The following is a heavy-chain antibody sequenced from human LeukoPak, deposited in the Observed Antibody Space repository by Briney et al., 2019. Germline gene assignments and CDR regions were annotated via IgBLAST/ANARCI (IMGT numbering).Heavy chain of an antibody. D-gene: IGHD3-22*01. Sequence: SVKVSCKASGGTFSSYAISWVRQAPGQGLEWMGGSIPIFGTANYAQKFQGRVTITTDESTSTAYMEPSSLRSEDTAVYYCARPGDDSSGYYYGGYDYWGQGTLVTVSS. V-gene: IGHV1-69*05. CDR1: GGTFSSYA. CDR2: SIPIFGTA. CDR3: ARPGDDSSGYYYGGYDY. J-gene: IGHJ4*02.